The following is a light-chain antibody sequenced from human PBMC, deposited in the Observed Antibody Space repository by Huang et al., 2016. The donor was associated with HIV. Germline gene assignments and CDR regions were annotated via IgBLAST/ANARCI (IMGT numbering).Light chain of an antibody. J-gene: IGKJ4*01. Sequence: DIQMTQSPSSLSASVGDRVTITCQAMQDISNYLTWYQQKPGKAPKLLIYDASNLETGVPSRFSGSGSGTDFTFTISSLQPEDIATYDCQQYDNLPRFGGGTKVEIK. CDR3: QQYDNLPR. CDR1: QDISNY. CDR2: DAS. V-gene: IGKV1-33*01.